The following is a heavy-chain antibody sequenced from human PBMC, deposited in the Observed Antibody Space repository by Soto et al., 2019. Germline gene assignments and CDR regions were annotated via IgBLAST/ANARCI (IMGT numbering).Heavy chain of an antibody. CDR2: INAGNGDT. Sequence: QVQLVQSGAEVKKPGASVKVSCKASGYSFTTYAMHWVRQAPGQRLEWMGWINAGNGDTEHSQKFRGRVTITRDTSASTGYMELSSLRSEDTAVYYFAREIRGGDDVFDHWGQGTLVTVSS. J-gene: IGHJ4*02. V-gene: IGHV1-3*01. CDR1: GYSFTTYA. CDR3: AREIRGGDDVFDH. D-gene: IGHD3-16*01.